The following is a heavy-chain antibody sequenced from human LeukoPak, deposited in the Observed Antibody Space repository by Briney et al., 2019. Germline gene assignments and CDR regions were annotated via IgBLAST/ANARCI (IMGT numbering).Heavy chain of an antibody. Sequence: GGSLRLSCAASGFTFTSYSINWVRQAPGKGLEWVSSISSSSNYIYYADSLKGRFTISRDNATNSLYLQVNSLRAEDTAVYFCARGQLPSFDYWGQGTLVTVSS. CDR1: GFTFTSYS. D-gene: IGHD2-2*01. V-gene: IGHV3-21*01. CDR3: ARGQLPSFDY. CDR2: ISSSSNYI. J-gene: IGHJ4*02.